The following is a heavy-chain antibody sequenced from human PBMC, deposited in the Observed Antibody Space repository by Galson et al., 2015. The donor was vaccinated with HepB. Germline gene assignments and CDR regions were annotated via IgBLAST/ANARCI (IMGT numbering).Heavy chain of an antibody. CDR1: GFTFSNYE. CDR3: ARDSAAIDNGDFVYAFDM. J-gene: IGHJ3*02. CDR2: ISRSGNII. V-gene: IGHV3-48*03. D-gene: IGHD4-17*01. Sequence: SLRLSGAVSGFTFSNYEMNWVRQAQGKGLEWISYISRSGNIIHYTDSVQGRFTISRDNSKNSLYLQMSSLRAEDTGIYYCARDSAAIDNGDFVYAFDMWGQGTLVTVSS.